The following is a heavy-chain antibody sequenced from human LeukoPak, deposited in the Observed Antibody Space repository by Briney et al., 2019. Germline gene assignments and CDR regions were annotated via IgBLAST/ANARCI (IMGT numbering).Heavy chain of an antibody. J-gene: IGHJ4*02. CDR2: IIGSGHRT. Sequence: PGGSLRLSCAASGASFSTYDINWARQAPGKGLEWVSGIIGSGHRTYYADSVKGRFTISRDNSKKTLYLQMNSLRAEDTAVYYCAHVPWGDTSRMVYWGQGTLVTVSS. CDR3: AHVPWGDTSRMVY. V-gene: IGHV3-23*01. CDR1: GASFSTYD. D-gene: IGHD1-26*01.